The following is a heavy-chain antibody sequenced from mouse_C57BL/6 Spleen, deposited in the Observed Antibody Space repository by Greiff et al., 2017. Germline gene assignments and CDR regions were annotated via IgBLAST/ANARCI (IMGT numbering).Heavy chain of an antibody. J-gene: IGHJ2*01. D-gene: IGHD1-1*01. CDR2: INPSSGYT. CDR1: GYTFTSYT. CDR3: ARAHYGSSDY. Sequence: QVQLKESGAELARPGASVKMSCKASGYTFTSYTMHWVKQRPGQGLEWIGYINPSSGYTKYNQKFKDKATLTADKSSSTAYMQLSSLTSEDSAVYYCARAHYGSSDYWGQGTTLTVSS. V-gene: IGHV1-4*01.